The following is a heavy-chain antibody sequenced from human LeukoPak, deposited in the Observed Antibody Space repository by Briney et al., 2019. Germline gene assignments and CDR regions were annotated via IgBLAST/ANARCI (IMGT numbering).Heavy chain of an antibody. Sequence: ASVKVPCKASGCTFTRFAITWVRQAPGQGLEWMGWIYPYSGDTNYAQNFQGRVTMTRDTSISTAYMELSSLKSDDTAVYYCARDRNSGSSLDIWGQGTMLTVSS. CDR1: GCTFTRFA. D-gene: IGHD6-6*01. J-gene: IGHJ3*02. CDR3: ARDRNSGSSLDI. V-gene: IGHV1-2*02. CDR2: IYPYSGDT.